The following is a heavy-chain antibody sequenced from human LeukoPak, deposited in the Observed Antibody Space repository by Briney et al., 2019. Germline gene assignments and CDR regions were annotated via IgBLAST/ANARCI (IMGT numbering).Heavy chain of an antibody. D-gene: IGHD3-22*01. V-gene: IGHV4-31*03. CDR1: GGSISSGGYY. CDR3: ARSTLYYYDSSGYYENYWYFDL. Sequence: PSETLSLTCTVSGGSISSGGYYWSWIRQHPGKGLEWIGYIYYSGSTYYNPSLKSRVTISVDTSKNQFSLKLSSVTAADTAVYYCARSTLYYYDSSGYYENYWYFDLWGRGTLVTVSS. CDR2: IYYSGST. J-gene: IGHJ2*01.